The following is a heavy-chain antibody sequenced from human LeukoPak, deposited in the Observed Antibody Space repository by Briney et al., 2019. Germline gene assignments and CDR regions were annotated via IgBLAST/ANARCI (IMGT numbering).Heavy chain of an antibody. CDR2: INPSGGST. CDR1: GYTFTSYY. D-gene: IGHD5-24*01. V-gene: IGHV1-46*01. Sequence: ASVKVCCKASGYTFTSYYMHWVRQAPGQGLEWMGIINPSGGSTSYAQKFQGRVTMTRDTSTNTVFMDLSSLRSEDTAMYYCARALSELATIGEDFDYWGQGTLVTVSS. J-gene: IGHJ4*02. CDR3: ARALSELATIGEDFDY.